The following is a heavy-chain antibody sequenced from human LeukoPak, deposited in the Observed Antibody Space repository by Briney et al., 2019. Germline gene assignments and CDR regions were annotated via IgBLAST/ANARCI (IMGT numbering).Heavy chain of an antibody. D-gene: IGHD2-8*01. Sequence: ASVTVSCTASGYSFIDYYIHWVRQAPGQGLECMGWLNPRTGDTRYEEKFQGRVAMTRETSITTAYMELSGLNSDDTAMYFYTRDVIMGYQQGYFDPWGQGTLVTVSS. CDR3: TRDVIMGYQQGYFDP. V-gene: IGHV1-2*02. J-gene: IGHJ5*02. CDR2: LNPRTGDT. CDR1: GYSFIDYY.